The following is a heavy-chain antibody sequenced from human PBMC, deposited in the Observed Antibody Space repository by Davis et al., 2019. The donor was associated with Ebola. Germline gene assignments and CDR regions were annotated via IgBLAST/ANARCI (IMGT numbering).Heavy chain of an antibody. CDR2: ISGSGGST. CDR1: GFTFSSYA. D-gene: IGHD2-2*01. J-gene: IGHJ6*04. Sequence: GESLKISCAASGFTFSSYAMSWVRQAPGKGLEWVSAISGSGGSTYYADSVKGRFTISRDNSKNTLYLQMNSLRAEDTAVYYCASQCSSTSCYYGMDVWGKGTTVTVSS. CDR3: ASQCSSTSCYYGMDV. V-gene: IGHV3-23*01.